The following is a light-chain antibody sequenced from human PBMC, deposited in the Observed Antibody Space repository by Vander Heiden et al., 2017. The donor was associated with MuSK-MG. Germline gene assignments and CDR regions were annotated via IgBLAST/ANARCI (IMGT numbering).Light chain of an antibody. J-gene: IGKJ2*01. Sequence: DIQMTQSPSSLSASVTDRVTITCRASQSISTYLNWYQQKPGKAPKLLIETASTLESGVPSRFSGSGSGTDFTLTISRLQPEDFATYYCQQSDSIPFTFGQGTKLEIK. CDR1: QSISTY. CDR2: TAS. CDR3: QQSDSIPFT. V-gene: IGKV1-39*01.